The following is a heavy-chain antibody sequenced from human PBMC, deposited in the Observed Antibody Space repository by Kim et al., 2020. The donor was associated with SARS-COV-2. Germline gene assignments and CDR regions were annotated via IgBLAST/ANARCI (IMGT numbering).Heavy chain of an antibody. V-gene: IGHV4-34*01. CDR3: ARGRGLVASYYYGSGSYYNTPFDY. Sequence: SETLSLTCAVYGGSFSGYYWSWIRQPPGKGLEWIGEINHSGSTNYNPSLKSRVTISVDTSKNQFSLKLSSVTAADTAVYYCARGRGLVASYYYGSGSYYNTPFDYWVQGTLVTVSS. CDR1: GGSFSGYY. J-gene: IGHJ4*02. D-gene: IGHD3-10*01. CDR2: INHSGST.